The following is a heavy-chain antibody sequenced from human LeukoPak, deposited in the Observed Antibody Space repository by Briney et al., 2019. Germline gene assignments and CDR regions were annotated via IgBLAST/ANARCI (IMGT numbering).Heavy chain of an antibody. CDR1: GGSISSSSYY. CDR2: IYYSGST. V-gene: IGHV4-39*01. J-gene: IGHJ3*02. CDR3: ARHVASFGYCSSTSCLKNAFDI. Sequence: SETLSLTCTVSGGSISSSSYYWGWIRQPPGKGLEWIGSIYYSGSTYYNPSLKSRVTISVDTSKNQFSLKLSSVTAADTAVYYCARHVASFGYCSSTSCLKNAFDIWGQGTMVTVSS. D-gene: IGHD2-2*01.